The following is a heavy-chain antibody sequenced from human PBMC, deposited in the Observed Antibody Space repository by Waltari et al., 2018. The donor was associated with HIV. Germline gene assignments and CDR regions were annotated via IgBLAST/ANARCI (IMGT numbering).Heavy chain of an antibody. J-gene: IGHJ4*02. CDR3: TIHLWSGRFDY. V-gene: IGHV3-23*01. D-gene: IGHD1-26*01. CDR1: GFTFRRYA. Sequence: EVQVLESGGDLVQPGGSLRLFCAASGFTFRRYAMSWVRQAPGKGLEWVSGISVDGDRTYYADSVKGRFTISRDNSKNTLSLEMNSLTAEDTAAYFCTIHLWSGRFDYWGQGTLVTVSS. CDR2: ISVDGDRT.